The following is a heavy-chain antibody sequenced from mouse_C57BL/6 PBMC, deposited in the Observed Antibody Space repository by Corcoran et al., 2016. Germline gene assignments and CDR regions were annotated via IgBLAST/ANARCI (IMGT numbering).Heavy chain of an antibody. V-gene: IGHV1-76*01. CDR1: GYTFTDYY. CDR3: ASGIYGSSYLWYFDV. CDR2: IYPGSGNT. Sequence: QVQLKQSGAELVRPGASVKLSCKASGYTFTDYYINWVKQRPGQGLEWIARIYPGSGNTYYNEKFKGKATLTAEKSSSTAYMQLSSLTSEDSAVYFCASGIYGSSYLWYFDVWGTGTTVTVSS. D-gene: IGHD1-1*01. J-gene: IGHJ1*03.